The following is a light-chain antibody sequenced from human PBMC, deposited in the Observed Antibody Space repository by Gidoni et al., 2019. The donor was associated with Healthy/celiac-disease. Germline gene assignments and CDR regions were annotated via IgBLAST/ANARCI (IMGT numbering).Light chain of an antibody. J-gene: IGKJ4*01. CDR2: AAS. V-gene: IGKV1-27*01. CDR3: QKYNSAPPLT. CDR1: QGISNC. Sequence: DIQMTQSPSSLSASVGDRVTITCRASQGISNCLAWYQQKPGKVPKLLIYAASTLQSGVPSRFSGSGSVTDFTLTISSLQPEDVATFYCQKYNSAPPLTFGGGTKVEIK.